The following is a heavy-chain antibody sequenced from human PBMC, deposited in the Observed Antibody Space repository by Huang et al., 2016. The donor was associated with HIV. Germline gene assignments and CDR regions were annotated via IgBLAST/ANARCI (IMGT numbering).Heavy chain of an antibody. D-gene: IGHD7-27*01. CDR3: ARGPLHRAIMNWGEGFDDGWRTGFDP. Sequence: SGYTFSFHDVHWVRQVSGQGLEWMGWANPRSGNTGYERKFQGRVTMTTNTSVTTASMELRSLTSEDTAVYFCARGPLHRAIMNWGEGFDDGWRTGFDPWGQGTLVIVTS. V-gene: IGHV1-8*01. CDR2: ANPRSGNT. CDR1: GYTFSFHD. J-gene: IGHJ5*02.